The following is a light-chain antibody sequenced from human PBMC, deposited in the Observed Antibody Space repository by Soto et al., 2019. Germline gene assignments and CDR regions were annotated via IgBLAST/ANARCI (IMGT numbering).Light chain of an antibody. CDR1: SSNIGGNS. Sequence: QSVMTQPPSVSAAPGQKVTISCSGSSSNIGGNSVSWYQQLPGTAPKLLIYDDNKRPSGIPDRFSGSKSGTSATLGITGFQTGDEADYFCGTWDGSLTAVVFGGGTKLTVL. J-gene: IGLJ2*01. CDR2: DDN. V-gene: IGLV1-51*01. CDR3: GTWDGSLTAVV.